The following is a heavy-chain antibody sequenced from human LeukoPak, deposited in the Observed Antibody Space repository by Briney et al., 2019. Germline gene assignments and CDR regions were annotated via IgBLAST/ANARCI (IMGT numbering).Heavy chain of an antibody. CDR3: ARGPPPDFDY. CDR1: SDYLWDFY. CDR2: IHPSGST. V-gene: IGHV4-4*07. J-gene: IGHJ4*02. Sequence: SETLSLTCTVSSDYLWDFYWSLIRPHAGKGLEWIGRIHPSGSTNYNPSLKSRVTLSVDTSKNQFSLKLSSVTAADTAVYYCARGPPPDFDYWGRGTLVTVSS.